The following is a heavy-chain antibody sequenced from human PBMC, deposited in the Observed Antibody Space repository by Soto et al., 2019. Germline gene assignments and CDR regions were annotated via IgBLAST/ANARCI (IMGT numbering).Heavy chain of an antibody. CDR1: GGSFSGYY. V-gene: IGHV4-34*01. CDR3: ARYRAERGSYYFDY. J-gene: IGHJ4*02. CDR2: INHSGST. Sequence: PSETLSLTCAVYGGSFSGYYWSWIRQPPGKGLEWIGEINHSGSTNYNPSLKSRVTISVDTSKNQFSLKLSSVTAADTAVYYCARYRAERGSYYFDYWGQGTLVTVSS. D-gene: IGHD1-26*01.